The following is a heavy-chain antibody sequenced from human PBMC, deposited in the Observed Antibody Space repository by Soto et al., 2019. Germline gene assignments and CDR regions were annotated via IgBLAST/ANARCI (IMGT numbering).Heavy chain of an antibody. CDR3: ARGYAAYWYFDL. Sequence: SETLSLTCTVSGGSISSYYWSWIRQPPGKGLEWIGYIYYSGSTNYNPSLKSRVTISVDTSKNQFSLKLSSVTAADTAVYYCARGYAAYWYFDLWGRGTLVTVSS. CDR1: GGSISSYY. V-gene: IGHV4-59*08. CDR2: IYYSGST. D-gene: IGHD2-8*01. J-gene: IGHJ2*01.